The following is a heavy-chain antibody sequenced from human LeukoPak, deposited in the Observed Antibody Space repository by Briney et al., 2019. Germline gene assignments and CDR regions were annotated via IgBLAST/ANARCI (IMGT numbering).Heavy chain of an antibody. CDR3: ARGNGYNYY. CDR2: IYYSGST. Sequence: SETLSLTCTVSGASMTNYYWAWIRQPPGKGLEWIGYIYYSGSTNYNPSLKSRVTISVDTSKNQFSLKLSSVTAADTAVYYCARGNGYNYYWGQGPLVTVSS. J-gene: IGHJ4*02. CDR1: GASMTNYY. V-gene: IGHV4-59*01. D-gene: IGHD5-24*01.